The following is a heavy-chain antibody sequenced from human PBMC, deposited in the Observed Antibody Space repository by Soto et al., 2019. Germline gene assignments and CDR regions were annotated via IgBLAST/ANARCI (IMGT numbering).Heavy chain of an antibody. J-gene: IGHJ4*02. CDR2: IYPGDSDT. CDR1: GYSFTSYW. D-gene: IGHD5-18*01. V-gene: IGHV5-51*01. CDR3: ARDIVAASTTTFRPRGQGYGNDY. Sequence: GESLKISCKGSGYSFTSYWIGWVRQMPGKGLEWMGIIYPGDSDTRYSPSFQGQVTISADKSISTAYLQWSSLRSEDTATYFCARDIVAASTTTFRPRGQGYGNDYWGQGTLVTVSS.